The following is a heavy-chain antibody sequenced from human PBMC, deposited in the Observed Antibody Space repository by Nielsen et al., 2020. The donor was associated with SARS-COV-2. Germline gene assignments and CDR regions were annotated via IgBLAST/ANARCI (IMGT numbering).Heavy chain of an antibody. CDR1: GYTFTSYG. CDR3: AREEWLQLRKERYFDL. Sequence: ASVKVSCKASGYTFTSYGISWVRQAPGQGLEWMGWISAYNGNTNYAQKLQGRVTMTTDTSTSTAYMELRSLRSDDTAVYYCAREEWLQLRKERYFDLWGRGTLVTVSS. V-gene: IGHV1-18*01. J-gene: IGHJ2*01. D-gene: IGHD5-24*01. CDR2: ISAYNGNT.